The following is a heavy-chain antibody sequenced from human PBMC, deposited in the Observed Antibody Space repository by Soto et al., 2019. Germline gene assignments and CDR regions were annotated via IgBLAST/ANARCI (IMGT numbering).Heavy chain of an antibody. V-gene: IGHV3-30-3*01. Sequence: QVQLVESGGGVVQPGRSLTLSCAASGFTFSSYVIHWVRQTPDKGLEWVAFISRDGSKTYYADSVKGRFTISRDNSKNAMCLEMNSLRAEDTAVYYCARDDEGGSDGDIGYWGQGTLVTVSS. CDR3: ARDDEGGSDGDIGY. CDR2: ISRDGSKT. CDR1: GFTFSSYV. J-gene: IGHJ4*02. D-gene: IGHD2-21*01.